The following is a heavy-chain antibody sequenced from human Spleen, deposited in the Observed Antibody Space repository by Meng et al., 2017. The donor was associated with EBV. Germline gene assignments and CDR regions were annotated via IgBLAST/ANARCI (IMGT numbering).Heavy chain of an antibody. CDR1: GGTSRGET. CDR3: ASESGRGFTPDY. V-gene: IGHV1-69*01. D-gene: IGHD3-10*01. Sequence: QVQWGAVGAVEKKAWSSVKASSNPSGGTSRGETISWVRQGPGQGLEWRGGLIPMSGAPHYAQKFQDRVTITADESTSTHYMDLSGLRSEDTAVYYCASESGRGFTPDYWGQGTLVTVS. J-gene: IGHJ4*02. CDR2: LIPMSGAP.